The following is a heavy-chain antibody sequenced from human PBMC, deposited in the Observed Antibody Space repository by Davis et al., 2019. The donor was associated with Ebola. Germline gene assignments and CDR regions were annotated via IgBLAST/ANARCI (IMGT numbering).Heavy chain of an antibody. D-gene: IGHD4-11*01. J-gene: IGHJ5*02. V-gene: IGHV3-30-3*01. CDR2: ISYDGSNK. CDR1: RFTFSSYA. CDR3: ARDGSPDDYINYEWFDP. Sequence: GESLKISCAASRFTFSSYAMYWVRQAPGKGLEWVAVISYDGSNKNYADSVKGRFTISRDNSKNTLYLQMNSLRAEDTAVYYCARDGSPDDYINYEWFDPWGQGTLVTVSS.